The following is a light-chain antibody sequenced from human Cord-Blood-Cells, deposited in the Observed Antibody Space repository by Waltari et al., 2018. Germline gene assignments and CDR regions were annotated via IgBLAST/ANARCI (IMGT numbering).Light chain of an antibody. Sequence: DIQMTQYASSLSASVRGRLTITCRASQSISSYLNWYQQQPGKAPKLLIYAASSLQSGVPSRFSGSGSGTDFTLTISSLQPEDFATYYSQQSYSTPYTFGQGTKLEIK. CDR1: QSISSY. CDR2: AAS. V-gene: IGKV1-39*01. J-gene: IGKJ2*01. CDR3: QQSYSTPYT.